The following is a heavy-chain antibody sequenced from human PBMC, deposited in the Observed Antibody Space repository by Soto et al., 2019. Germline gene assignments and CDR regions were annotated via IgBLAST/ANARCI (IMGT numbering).Heavy chain of an antibody. V-gene: IGHV1-2*02. CDR3: ARDRFQVKTSYDFWTWSDAFDI. Sequence: ASVKVSCKASGYTFTGYYMHWVRQAPGQGLEWMGWINPNSGGTNYAQKFQGRVTMTRDTSISTAYMELSRLRSDDTAVYYCARDRFQVKTSYDFWTWSDAFDIWGQGTMVTVSS. CDR2: INPNSGGT. J-gene: IGHJ3*02. D-gene: IGHD3-3*01. CDR1: GYTFTGYY.